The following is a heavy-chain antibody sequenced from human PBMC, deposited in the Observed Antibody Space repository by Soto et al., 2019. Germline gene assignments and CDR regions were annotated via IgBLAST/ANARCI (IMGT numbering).Heavy chain of an antibody. CDR3: ARHAGGYSYGLVLFDP. J-gene: IGHJ5*02. D-gene: IGHD5-18*01. CDR1: GYSFTSYW. Sequence: PGESLKISCKGSGYSFTSYWISWVRQMPGKGLEWMGRIDPSDSYTNYSPSFQGHVTISADKSISTAYLQWSSLKASDTAMYYCARHAGGYSYGLVLFDPWGQGTLVTVSS. V-gene: IGHV5-10-1*01. CDR2: IDPSDSYT.